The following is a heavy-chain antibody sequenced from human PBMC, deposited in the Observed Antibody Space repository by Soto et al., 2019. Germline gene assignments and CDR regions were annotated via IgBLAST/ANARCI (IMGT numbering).Heavy chain of an antibody. CDR3: AHGRVGNGMDV. J-gene: IGHJ6*02. CDR2: VHWNDDN. D-gene: IGHD7-27*01. V-gene: IGHV2-5*01. Sequence: QITLKESGPTLVKPTQTLTLTCTFSGSSLSTSGVGVAWIRQPPGKALEWLADVHWNDDNHYSPSLKSRLTIIKDTSKNQVVLTITNMDPVDTATYYCAHGRVGNGMDVWGQWTTVTVSS. CDR1: GSSLSTSGVG.